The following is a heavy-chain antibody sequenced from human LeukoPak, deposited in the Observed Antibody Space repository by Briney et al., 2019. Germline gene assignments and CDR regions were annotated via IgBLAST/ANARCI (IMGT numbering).Heavy chain of an antibody. CDR3: ARSYSSSWLGDY. Sequence: GASVTVSCKASGYTFTGYYMHWVRQAPGQGLEWMGWINPNSGGTNYAQKFQGRVTMTRDTSISTAYMELSSLRSEDTAVYYCARSYSSSWLGDYWGQGTLVTVSS. J-gene: IGHJ4*02. D-gene: IGHD6-13*01. CDR2: INPNSGGT. CDR1: GYTFTGYY. V-gene: IGHV1-2*02.